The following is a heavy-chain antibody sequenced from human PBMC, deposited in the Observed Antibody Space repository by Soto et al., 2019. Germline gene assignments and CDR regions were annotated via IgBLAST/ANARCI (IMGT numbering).Heavy chain of an antibody. CDR2: IYYSGST. J-gene: IGHJ6*01. D-gene: IGHD3-3*01. Sequence: QVQLQESGPGLVKPSQTLSLTCSVSGGSISSAGYYWGWVRQSPGKGLEWIGYIYYSGSTFANPSLKSRVTISRDTSKYLFSLKLRSVTAADTAHYYCARISIVVQTAYGMDVWGQGTTVTVSS. CDR1: GGSISSAGYY. V-gene: IGHV4-31*03. CDR3: ARISIVVQTAYGMDV.